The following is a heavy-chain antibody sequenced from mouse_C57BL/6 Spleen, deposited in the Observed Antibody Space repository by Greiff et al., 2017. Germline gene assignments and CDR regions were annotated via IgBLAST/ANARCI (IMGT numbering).Heavy chain of an antibody. D-gene: IGHD1-1*01. Sequence: QVQLQQPGAELVMPGASVKLSCKASGYTFTSYWMHWVKQRPGQGLEWIGEIDPSDSYTNYNQKFKGKSTLTADKSSSTAYMQLSSLTSADSAVYYCARCDYSSSYWGTGTTVTVSS. CDR2: IDPSDSYT. J-gene: IGHJ1*03. CDR3: ARCDYSSSY. V-gene: IGHV1-69*01. CDR1: GYTFTSYW.